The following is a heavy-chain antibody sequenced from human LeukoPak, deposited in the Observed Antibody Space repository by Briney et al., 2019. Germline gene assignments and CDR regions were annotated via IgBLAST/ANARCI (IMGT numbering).Heavy chain of an antibody. CDR1: GYIFTNYY. CDR2: INPSGGST. V-gene: IGHV1-46*01. J-gene: IGHJ4*02. CDR3: ARDHSSAYYGAPRH. D-gene: IGHD3-3*01. Sequence: ASVKVSCKASGYIFTNYYMHWVRQAPGQGLEWMGTINPSGGSTTYAQKFQGRVTMTRDTSTSTVYMELSSLSSEDTAVYYCARDHSSAYYGAPRHWGQGTLVTVSS.